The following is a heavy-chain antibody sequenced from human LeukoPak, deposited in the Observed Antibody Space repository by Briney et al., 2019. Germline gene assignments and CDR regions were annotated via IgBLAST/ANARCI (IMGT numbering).Heavy chain of an antibody. V-gene: IGHV3-23*01. J-gene: IGHJ1*01. D-gene: IGHD3-22*01. Sequence: GSLRLSCAATGFTFSSYGMNWVRQAPGKGLEWVSGISGSGGTTYYADSVKGRFTISRDNSKNSLSLQVSSLRAEDTAVYYCAQINGYYSDWGQGTLVTVSS. CDR3: AQINGYYSD. CDR2: ISGSGGTT. CDR1: GFTFSSYG.